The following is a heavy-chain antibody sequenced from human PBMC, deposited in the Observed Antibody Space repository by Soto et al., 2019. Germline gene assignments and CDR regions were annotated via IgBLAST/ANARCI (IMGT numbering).Heavy chain of an antibody. CDR2: INPSGGST. D-gene: IGHD2-2*01. Sequence: GASVKVSCKASGYTFTSYYMHWVRQAPGQGLEWMGIINPSGGSTSYAQKFQGRVTMTRDTSTSTVYMELSSLRSEDTAVYYCARIRSSTSWYGGSSSWSPHYYFDYWGQGTLVTVSS. CDR1: GYTFTSYY. J-gene: IGHJ4*02. CDR3: ARIRSSTSWYGGSSSWSPHYYFDY. V-gene: IGHV1-46*01.